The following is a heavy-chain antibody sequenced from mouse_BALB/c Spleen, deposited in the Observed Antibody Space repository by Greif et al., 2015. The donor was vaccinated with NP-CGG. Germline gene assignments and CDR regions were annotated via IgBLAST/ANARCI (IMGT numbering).Heavy chain of an antibody. J-gene: IGHJ3*01. CDR3: ARSEDGSSLFAY. D-gene: IGHD1-1*01. CDR2: IFPGDGST. CDR1: GYTFTSYD. Sequence: QVQLQQSGAELVKPGASVKLSCKASGYTFTSYDINWVRQRPEQGLEWIGWIFPGDGSTKYNEKFKGKATLTADKSSSTAYMQLSRLTSEDSAVYLCARSEDGSSLFAYWGQGTLVTVSA. V-gene: IGHV1S56*01.